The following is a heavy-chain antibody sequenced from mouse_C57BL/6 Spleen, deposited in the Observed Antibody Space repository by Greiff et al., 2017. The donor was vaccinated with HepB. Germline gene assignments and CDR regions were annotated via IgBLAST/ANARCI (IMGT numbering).Heavy chain of an antibody. J-gene: IGHJ4*01. CDR1: GYTFTDYY. CDR3: ARWGYYYGRAMDY. CDR2: INPNNGGT. Sequence: EVQLQQSGPELVKPGASVKISCKASGYTFTDYYMNWVKQSHGKSLEWIGDINPNNGGTSYNQKFKGKATLTVDKSSSTAYMELRSLTSEDSAVYYWARWGYYYGRAMDYWGQGTSVTVSS. V-gene: IGHV1-26*01. D-gene: IGHD1-1*01.